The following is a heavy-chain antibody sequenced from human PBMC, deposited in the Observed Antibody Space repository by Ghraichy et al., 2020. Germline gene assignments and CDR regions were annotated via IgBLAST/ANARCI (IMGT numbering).Heavy chain of an antibody. V-gene: IGHV3-74*01. D-gene: IGHD4/OR15-4a*01. Sequence: GESLNISCAASGFTFSNYWMQWVRQAPGKGLVWVSRISGDGSSTSHADSVKGRFTISRDNAKNTLYLQMNSLTADDTAVYYCATGGYGATVYSGYWGQGTLVTVSS. CDR2: ISGDGSST. CDR1: GFTFSNYW. CDR3: ATGGYGATVYSGY. J-gene: IGHJ4*02.